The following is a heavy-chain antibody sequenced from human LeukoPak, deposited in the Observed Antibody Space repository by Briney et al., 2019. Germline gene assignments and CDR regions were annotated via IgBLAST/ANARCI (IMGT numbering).Heavy chain of an antibody. D-gene: IGHD3-10*01. CDR3: AKSGGYYYGMDV. Sequence: GGSLRLSCAASGFTVSSNYMSWVRPAPGKGLEWVSVIYSGGSTYYADSVKGRFTISRDNSKNTLYLQMNSLRAEDTAVYYCAKSGGYYYGMDVWGQGTTVTVSS. CDR2: IYSGGST. V-gene: IGHV3-66*01. J-gene: IGHJ6*02. CDR1: GFTVSSNY.